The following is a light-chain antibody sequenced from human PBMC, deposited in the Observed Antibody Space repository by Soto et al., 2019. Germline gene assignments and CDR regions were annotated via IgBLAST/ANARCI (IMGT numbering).Light chain of an antibody. J-gene: IGKJ2*01. CDR2: DAS. CDR3: QQRGNWPRT. Sequence: EIVLTQSPATLSLSPGERATLSCRASQSVSSYLAWYQQKPGQAPRLLINDASNRATDIPARFSGSGSGTDFTLTIRSLEPEDFAVYSCQQRGNWPRTFGQGTKLEIK. V-gene: IGKV3-11*01. CDR1: QSVSSY.